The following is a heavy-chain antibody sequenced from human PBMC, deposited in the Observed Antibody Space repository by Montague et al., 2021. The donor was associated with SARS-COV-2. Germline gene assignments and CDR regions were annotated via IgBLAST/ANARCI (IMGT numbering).Heavy chain of an antibody. J-gene: IGHJ5*01. Sequence: TLSLTCTVSGGSISSGSYYWGWIRQPAGKGLEWIGSIYASGITXYNPSLKSRVTISLDTSKNQFSMRLSSVTAADTALYYCLRGLASGDSWGQGTLVTVSS. V-gene: IGHV4-61*02. D-gene: IGHD6-25*01. CDR3: LRGLASGDS. CDR1: GGSISSGSYY. CDR2: IYASGIT.